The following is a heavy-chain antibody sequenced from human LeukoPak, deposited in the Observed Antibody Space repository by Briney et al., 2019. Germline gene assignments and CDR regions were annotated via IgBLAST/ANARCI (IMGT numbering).Heavy chain of an antibody. V-gene: IGHV3-21*01. D-gene: IGHD3-3*01. Sequence: GGSLRLSCAASGFTFKTYTMHWVRQAPGMGLEWVSSISSSSSYIFYADSVKGRFTVSRDNAKNSLYLQMSSLRAEDAAVYYCAKEKAFGVVPGIFDYWGQGTLVTVSS. CDR2: ISSSSSYI. J-gene: IGHJ4*02. CDR1: GFTFKTYT. CDR3: AKEKAFGVVPGIFDY.